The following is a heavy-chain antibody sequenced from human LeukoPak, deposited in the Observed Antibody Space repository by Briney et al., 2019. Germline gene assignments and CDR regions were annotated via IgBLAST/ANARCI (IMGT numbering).Heavy chain of an antibody. CDR1: GFTFSSYE. Sequence: GGSLGLSCAASGFTFSSYEMNWVRQAPGKGLEWVSYISSSGSTIYYADSVKGRFTISRDNAKNSLYLQMNSLRAEDTAVYYCARAFGSGSYPFDYWGQGTLVTVSS. CDR3: ARAFGSGSYPFDY. D-gene: IGHD3-10*01. CDR2: ISSSGSTI. J-gene: IGHJ4*02. V-gene: IGHV3-48*03.